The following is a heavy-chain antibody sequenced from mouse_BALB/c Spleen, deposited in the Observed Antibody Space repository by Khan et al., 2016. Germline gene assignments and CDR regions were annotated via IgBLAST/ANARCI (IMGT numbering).Heavy chain of an antibody. Sequence: VQLQQSGAELVKPGASAKLSCTASGFNIKDTYIHWVKQRPEQGLEWIGRIDPANDNTKYDPKFQGKATITADTSSNTAYLQLSSLTSEDTAVYYCARGVYDDGFAYWGQGTLVTVSA. J-gene: IGHJ3*01. CDR1: GFNIKDTY. D-gene: IGHD2-4*01. V-gene: IGHV14-3*02. CDR2: IDPANDNT. CDR3: ARGVYDDGFAY.